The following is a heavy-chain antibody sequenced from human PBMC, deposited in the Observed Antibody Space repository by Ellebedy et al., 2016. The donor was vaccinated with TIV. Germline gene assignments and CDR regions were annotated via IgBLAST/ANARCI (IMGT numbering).Heavy chain of an antibody. Sequence: PGGSLRLSCEGSGFIFDKYVIHRVRQVPGKGLEWVAGMSGKSDTKVYADSVKGRFTISRDNAKKSLYLQMNRLRNEDTALYYCVKDMYPEGILTSYGMDVWGQGTTVTVSS. D-gene: IGHD3-9*01. CDR1: GFIFDKYV. CDR3: VKDMYPEGILTSYGMDV. J-gene: IGHJ6*02. CDR2: MSGKSDTK. V-gene: IGHV3-9*01.